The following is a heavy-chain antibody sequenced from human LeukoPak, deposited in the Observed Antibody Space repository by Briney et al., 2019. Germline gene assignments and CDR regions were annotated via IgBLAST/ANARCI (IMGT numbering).Heavy chain of an antibody. Sequence: ASVKVSCKSSGYTFSTYGISWVRQAPGRGLEWMGWINTYNGNTKYTQKFQGRVTMTTDTSTSTAYMELRSLRSDDTAVYYCARGPYYDSSGYSNWFDPWGQGTLVTVSS. CDR3: ARGPYYDSSGYSNWFDP. CDR2: INTYNGNT. V-gene: IGHV1-18*04. CDR1: GYTFSTYG. D-gene: IGHD3-22*01. J-gene: IGHJ5*02.